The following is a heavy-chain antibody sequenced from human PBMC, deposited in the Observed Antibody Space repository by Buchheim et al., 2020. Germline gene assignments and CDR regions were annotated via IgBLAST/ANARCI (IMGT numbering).Heavy chain of an antibody. J-gene: IGHJ6*02. D-gene: IGHD4/OR15-4a*01. V-gene: IGHV1-3*05. CDR1: GYTFSSYT. CDR2: INAGDGNT. CDR3: VRVKVQTDQYYFGMDV. Sequence: QVQLVQSGAEEKKPGASVKVSCKASGYTFSSYTIHWVRQAPGERLEWMGWINAGDGNTKYSQTFQGRVTITRDTSASTAYMELSSLSSEDTAVYYCVRVKVQTDQYYFGMDVWGQGTT.